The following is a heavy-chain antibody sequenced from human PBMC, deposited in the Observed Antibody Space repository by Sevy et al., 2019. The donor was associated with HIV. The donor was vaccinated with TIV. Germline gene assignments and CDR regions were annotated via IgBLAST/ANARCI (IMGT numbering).Heavy chain of an antibody. J-gene: IGHJ6*03. CDR3: ASDLRMGADPGFGSYYYYYMDV. Sequence: SETLSLTCTVSGGSISSYYWSWIRQPAGKGLEWIGRIYTSGSTNYNPSLKSRVTMSVDTSKNQFSLKLSSVTAADTAVYYCASDLRMGADPGFGSYYYYYMDVWGKGTTVTVSS. D-gene: IGHD1-26*01. CDR2: IYTSGST. CDR1: GGSISSYY. V-gene: IGHV4-4*07.